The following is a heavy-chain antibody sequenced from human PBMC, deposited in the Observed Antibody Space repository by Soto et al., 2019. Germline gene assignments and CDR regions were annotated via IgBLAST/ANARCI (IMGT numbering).Heavy chain of an antibody. D-gene: IGHD1-1*01. J-gene: IGHJ6*02. CDR1: GFTFSSYG. CDR2: ISYDGSNK. Sequence: GGSLRLSCAASGFTFSSYGMHWVRQAPGKGLEWVAVISYDGSNKYYADSVKGRFTISRDNSKNTLYLQMNSLRAEDTAVYYCASRYNWNDVGDYGMDVWGQGTTVTVSS. V-gene: IGHV3-30*03. CDR3: ASRYNWNDVGDYGMDV.